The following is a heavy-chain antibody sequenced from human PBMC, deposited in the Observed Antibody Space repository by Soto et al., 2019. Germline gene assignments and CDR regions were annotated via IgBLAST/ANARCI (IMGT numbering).Heavy chain of an antibody. D-gene: IGHD6-19*01. CDR2: IYYSGST. J-gene: IGHJ6*02. CDR1: GGSISSSSYY. CDR3: ARGDSGWYWFYYYGMDV. Sequence: SETLSLTCTVSGGSISSSSYYWGWIRQPPGKGLEWIGSIYYSGSTYYNPSLKSRVTISVDTSKNQFSLKLSSVTAADTAVYYCARGDSGWYWFYYYGMDVWGQGTTVTVSS. V-gene: IGHV4-39*07.